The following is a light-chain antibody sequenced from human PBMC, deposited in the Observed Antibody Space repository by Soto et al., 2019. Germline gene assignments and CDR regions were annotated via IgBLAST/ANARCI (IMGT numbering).Light chain of an antibody. CDR3: AAWDDSLNGVV. CDR2: SNN. Sequence: QSVLTQPPSASGTPGQRVTISCSGSSSNIGSNTVNWYQQLPGTAPKLLIYSNNQRPSGVPDRFSGSKSGTSASLSISGLQSEDAADDDCAAWDDSLNGVVFGGGTKLTVL. V-gene: IGLV1-44*01. CDR1: SSNIGSNT. J-gene: IGLJ2*01.